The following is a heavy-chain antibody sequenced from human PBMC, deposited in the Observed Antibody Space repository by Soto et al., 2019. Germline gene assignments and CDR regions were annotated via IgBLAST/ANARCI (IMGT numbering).Heavy chain of an antibody. CDR2: NYHSGTT. CDR1: GVTIITYY. J-gene: IGHJ4*02. D-gene: IGHD5-12*01. CDR3: VREAYIGYGHAIDH. Sequence: SETLSLTCAVSGVTIITYYWIWSRHPPGKGLEWIGYNYHSGTTNYNPSLKSRVTISVDTSKNQFSLRLTSVTAADTAIYYCVREAYIGYGHAIDHWGQGTLVTVSS. V-gene: IGHV4-59*01.